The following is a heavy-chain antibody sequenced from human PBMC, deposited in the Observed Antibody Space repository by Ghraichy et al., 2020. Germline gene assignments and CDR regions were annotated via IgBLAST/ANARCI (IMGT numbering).Heavy chain of an antibody. J-gene: IGHJ6*02. V-gene: IGHV3-23*01. CDR2: ITGSGSTT. CDR1: GFTFSTFP. CDR3: AKRPAGLSWGPSYAMDV. Sequence: GGSLSLSCAASGFTFSTFPMSWVRQVPGQGLEWVSVITGSGSTTYYADSVKGRFTISRDNSKNTLSLQMYSLRAEDTAVYYCAKRPAGLSWGPSYAMDVWGQGTTVTVSS. D-gene: IGHD2-15*01.